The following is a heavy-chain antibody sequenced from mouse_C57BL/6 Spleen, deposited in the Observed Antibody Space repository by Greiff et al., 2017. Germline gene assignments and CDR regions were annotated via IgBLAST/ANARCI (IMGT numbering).Heavy chain of an antibody. CDR1: GYAFSSSW. Sequence: QVQLQQSGPELVKPGASVKISCKASGYAFSSSWMNWVKQRPGKGLEWIGRIYPGDGDTNYNGKFKGKATLTADKSSSTAYMQLSSLTSEDSAVYFCARDSSAHFDYWGQGTTLTVSS. D-gene: IGHD3-2*02. CDR2: IYPGDGDT. V-gene: IGHV1-82*01. J-gene: IGHJ2*01. CDR3: ARDSSAHFDY.